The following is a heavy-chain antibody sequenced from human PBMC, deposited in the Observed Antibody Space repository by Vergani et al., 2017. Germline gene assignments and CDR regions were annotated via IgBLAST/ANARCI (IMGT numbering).Heavy chain of an antibody. V-gene: IGHV3-33*01. CDR2: TWYDGNNK. Sequence: VQFVDSGAGVVQPGRSLRLSCAASGFTFNQYGMHWVRQAPGKGLEWVAVTWYDGNNKQYADSVKGRFTISRDNSKSTMYLQMNSLRAEDTAVYYCARVATIGWFDPWGQGTLVTVSS. CDR1: GFTFNQYG. CDR3: ARVATIGWFDP. D-gene: IGHD5-12*01. J-gene: IGHJ5*02.